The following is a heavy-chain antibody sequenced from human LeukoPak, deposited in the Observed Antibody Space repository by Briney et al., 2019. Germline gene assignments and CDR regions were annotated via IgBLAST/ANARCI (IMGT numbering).Heavy chain of an antibody. Sequence: GGSLRLSCAASGFTFSRYWMSWVRQAPGKGLEWVARMNLDGSEKYYVDSVKGRFTISRDNAKTSLYLEMNSLRAEDTAVYYCARDATYCTNGVCYTRFDYWGQGTLVTVSS. V-gene: IGHV3-7*01. CDR3: ARDATYCTNGVCYTRFDY. CDR1: GFTFSRYW. CDR2: MNLDGSEK. J-gene: IGHJ4*02. D-gene: IGHD2-8*01.